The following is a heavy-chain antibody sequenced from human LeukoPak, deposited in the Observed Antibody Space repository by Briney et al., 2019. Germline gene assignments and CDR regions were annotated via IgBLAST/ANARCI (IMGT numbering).Heavy chain of an antibody. CDR1: GFTFSIYA. CDR3: ANFYYDNSP. D-gene: IGHD3-22*01. CDR2: ISGSGGST. V-gene: IGHV3-23*01. Sequence: GGSLRLSCAVSGFTFSIYAMTWVRQAPGKGLEWVSEISGSGGSTYYADSVKGRSTISRDNSKNTLYLQMNSLRAEDTAVYYCANFYYDNSPWGQGTLVAVSS. J-gene: IGHJ5*02.